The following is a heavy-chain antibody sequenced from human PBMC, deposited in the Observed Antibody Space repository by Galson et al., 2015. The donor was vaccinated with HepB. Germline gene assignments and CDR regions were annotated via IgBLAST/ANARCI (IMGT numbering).Heavy chain of an antibody. CDR1: GFTFSSYA. D-gene: IGHD3-22*01. V-gene: IGHV3-23*01. CDR2: ISGSGGST. Sequence: SLRLSCAASGFTFSSYAMSWVRQAPGKGLEWVSAISGSGGSTYYADSVKGRFTISRDNSKNTLYLQMNSLRAEDTAVYYCAKDGSFYDSSLGYWGQGTLVTVSS. CDR3: AKDGSFYDSSLGY. J-gene: IGHJ4*02.